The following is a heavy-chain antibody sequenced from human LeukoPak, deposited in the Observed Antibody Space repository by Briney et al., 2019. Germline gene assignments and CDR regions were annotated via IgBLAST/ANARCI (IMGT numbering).Heavy chain of an antibody. V-gene: IGHV4-59*05. Sequence: PSETLSLTCTVSGDSISSYYWNWVRQPPGKGLEWIGRVYSSGSTYYNPSLKSRVTISVDTSKNQFSLNLSSVTAADTAVYYCAGPTYSSSWPLDYWGQGILVTVSS. CDR2: VYSSGST. D-gene: IGHD6-13*01. J-gene: IGHJ4*02. CDR1: GDSISSYY. CDR3: AGPTYSSSWPLDY.